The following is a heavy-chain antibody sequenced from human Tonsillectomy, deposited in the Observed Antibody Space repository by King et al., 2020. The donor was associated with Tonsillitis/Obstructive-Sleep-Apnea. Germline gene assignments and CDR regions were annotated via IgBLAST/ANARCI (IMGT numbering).Heavy chain of an antibody. CDR3: ARGEWGLPHDAFDI. V-gene: IGHV3-11*06. CDR2: ISSSSSYT. D-gene: IGHD1-26*01. CDR1: GFTFSDYY. Sequence: VQLVESGGGLVKPGGSLRLSCAASGFTFSDYYMSWVRQAPGKGLEWVSYISSSSSYTNYADSVTGRFTISRDNAKNSLHLQMNSLRAEDTAVYYCARGEWGLPHDAFDIWGQGTMVTVSS. J-gene: IGHJ3*02.